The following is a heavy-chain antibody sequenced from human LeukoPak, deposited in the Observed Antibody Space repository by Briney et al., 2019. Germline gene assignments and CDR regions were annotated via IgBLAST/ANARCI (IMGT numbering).Heavy chain of an antibody. J-gene: IGHJ4*02. CDR1: GGTFSSYA. CDR3: ARALGATDYLYYFDY. V-gene: IGHV1-69*05. Sequence: SVKVSCKASGGTFSSYAISWVRQAAGQGLEWMGGIIPIFGTANYAQKFQGRVTITTDESTSTAYMELSSLRSEDTAVYYCARALGATDYLYYFDYWGQGTLVTFSS. D-gene: IGHD1-26*01. CDR2: IIPIFGTA.